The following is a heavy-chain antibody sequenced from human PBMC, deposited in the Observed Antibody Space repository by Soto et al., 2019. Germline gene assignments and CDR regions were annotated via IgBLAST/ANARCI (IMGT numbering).Heavy chain of an antibody. D-gene: IGHD3-22*01. CDR3: ARDINYYDSSGPNDIDY. CDR2: ISYDGSNK. Sequence: GGSLRLSCAASGFTFSSYAMHWVLQAPGKGLEWVAVISYDGSNKYYADSVKGRFTISRDNSKNTLYLQMNSLRAEDTAVYYCARDINYYDSSGPNDIDYWGQGTLVTVSS. J-gene: IGHJ4*02. CDR1: GFTFSSYA. V-gene: IGHV3-30-3*01.